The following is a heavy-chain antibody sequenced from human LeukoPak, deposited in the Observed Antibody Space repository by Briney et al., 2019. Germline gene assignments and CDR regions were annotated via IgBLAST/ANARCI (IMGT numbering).Heavy chain of an antibody. Sequence: GASVKVSCKASGYTFTNYDINWVRQAAGQGLEWMGWMNPNSGNTGYAQKFQGRVTITRNTSISTAYMELSSLRSEDTAVYYCARGLTGEPSSFDYWGQGTLVTVSS. J-gene: IGHJ4*02. V-gene: IGHV1-8*01. CDR2: MNPNSGNT. CDR1: GYTFTNYD. CDR3: ARGLTGEPSSFDY. D-gene: IGHD7-27*01.